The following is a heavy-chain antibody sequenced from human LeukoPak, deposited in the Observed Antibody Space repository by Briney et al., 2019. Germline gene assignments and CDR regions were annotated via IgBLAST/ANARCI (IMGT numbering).Heavy chain of an antibody. CDR1: GGSISSSSYY. CDR3: ARVNVSGWYRTFDY. J-gene: IGHJ4*02. CDR2: IYYSGST. V-gene: IGHV4-61*01. D-gene: IGHD6-19*01. Sequence: SETLSLTCTVSGGSISSSSYYWSWIRQPPGKGLEWIGHIYYSGSTNYNPSLKSRVTISVDTSKNQFSLKLSSVTAADTAVYYCARVNVSGWYRTFDYWGQGTLVTVSS.